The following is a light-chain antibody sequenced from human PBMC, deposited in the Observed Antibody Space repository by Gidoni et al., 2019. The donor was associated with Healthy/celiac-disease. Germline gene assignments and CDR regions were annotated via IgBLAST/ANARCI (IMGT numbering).Light chain of an antibody. CDR1: KSVSSN. J-gene: IGKJ5*01. CDR2: GAS. Sequence: EIVMTQSPATLSVSPGERATLSCRASKSVSSNLAWYQQKPGKAPRLLIYGASTRATGSPARFSGSGSGTEFTLTISSLQSEDFAVYYCQQYNNWPPITFGQGTRLEIK. CDR3: QQYNNWPPIT. V-gene: IGKV3-15*01.